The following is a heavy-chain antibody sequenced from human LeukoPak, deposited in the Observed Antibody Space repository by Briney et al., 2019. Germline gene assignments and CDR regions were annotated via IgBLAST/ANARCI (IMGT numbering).Heavy chain of an antibody. D-gene: IGHD2-2*01. CDR2: ISSDGSST. Sequence: PGGSLSLSCAASGFTFRNHWMHWVRQTPGKGLVWVSRISSDGSSTTYADSVKGRFTISRDYAKNTLYLQMNNLRAEDTAMYYCARDQRVPGRPDIDYWGQGTLVIVSS. CDR1: GFTFRNHW. J-gene: IGHJ4*02. V-gene: IGHV3-74*03. CDR3: ARDQRVPGRPDIDY.